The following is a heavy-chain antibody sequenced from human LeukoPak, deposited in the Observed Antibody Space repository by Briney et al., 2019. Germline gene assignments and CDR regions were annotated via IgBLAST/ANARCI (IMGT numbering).Heavy chain of an antibody. Sequence: ASVKVSCKASGYTFTGYYMHWVRQAPGQGLEWMGWINPNSGGTNYAQKFQGRVTMTRDTSISTAYMELSRLRSDDTAVYYCARDRGPATVCDYWGQGTLDTVSS. V-gene: IGHV1-2*02. J-gene: IGHJ4*02. CDR1: GYTFTGYY. CDR2: INPNSGGT. CDR3: ARDRGPATVCDY. D-gene: IGHD3-10*01.